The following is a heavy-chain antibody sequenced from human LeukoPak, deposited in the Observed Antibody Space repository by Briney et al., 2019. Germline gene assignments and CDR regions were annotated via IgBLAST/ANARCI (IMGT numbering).Heavy chain of an antibody. CDR2: INWNRRKI. D-gene: IGHD3-22*01. V-gene: IGHV3-9*01. J-gene: IGHJ6*02. Sequence: GGSLRLSCATSGFTFDDSAMHWVRQAPGKGLEWVAGINWNRRKIGYADSVRGRFTISTDSAKNSLYLQMNSLRPEDTALYYCVKDKTAWLFGGEYYHYGMDVWGQGTTVSVSS. CDR1: GFTFDDSA. CDR3: VKDKTAWLFGGEYYHYGMDV.